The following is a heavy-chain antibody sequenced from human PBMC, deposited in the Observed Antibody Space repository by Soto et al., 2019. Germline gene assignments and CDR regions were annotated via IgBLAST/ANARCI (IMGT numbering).Heavy chain of an antibody. CDR1: GFSFSSHA. CDR3: AIVGPTKRIQRWYYFDH. J-gene: IGHJ4*02. CDR2: ISFDGSGQ. D-gene: IGHD5-18*01. V-gene: IGHV3-30-3*01. Sequence: PGGSLRLSCAASGFSFSSHAMHWVRQAPGKGLEWVAVISFDGSGQDYTDSAKGRFTISRDASKSTVYLQMNSLRPDDTAMYHCAIVGPTKRIQRWYYFDHGGQGTRVTVSS.